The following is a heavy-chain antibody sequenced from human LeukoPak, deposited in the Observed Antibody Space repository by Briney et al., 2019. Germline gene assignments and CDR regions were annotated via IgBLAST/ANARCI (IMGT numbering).Heavy chain of an antibody. CDR2: ISGSGGST. D-gene: IGHD2-8*01. V-gene: IGHV3-23*01. J-gene: IGHJ5*02. Sequence: PGGSLRLSCAASGFTFSSYAMSWVRQAPGKGLEWVSAISGSGGSTYHADSVKGRFTISRHNSENTLYLQMNSLSADDTAVYYCVRLMGRGWFDPWAEGTLVSVFS. CDR3: VRLMGRGWFDP. CDR1: GFTFSSYA.